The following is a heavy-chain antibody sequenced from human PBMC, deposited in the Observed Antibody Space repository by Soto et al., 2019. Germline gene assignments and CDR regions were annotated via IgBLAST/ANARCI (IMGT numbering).Heavy chain of an antibody. J-gene: IGHJ6*02. Sequence: QEQLVQSGTEVKKPGSSVKVSCKASGGTFRSNAISWVRQAPGQGLEWMGGLIPIFGTTNYAQKFQGRVTITADESASTAYMELSSLRSDDTAVYYCASLPSFYYGSGYGMDVWGQGTTVTVSS. V-gene: IGHV1-69*01. CDR1: GGTFRSNA. D-gene: IGHD3-10*01. CDR3: ASLPSFYYGSGYGMDV. CDR2: LIPIFGTT.